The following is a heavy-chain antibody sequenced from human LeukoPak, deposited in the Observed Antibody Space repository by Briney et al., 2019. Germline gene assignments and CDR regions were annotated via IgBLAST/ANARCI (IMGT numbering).Heavy chain of an antibody. J-gene: IGHJ6*02. Sequence: GGSLRLSCAASGFTVSSNYMSWARQAPGKGLEWVSVIYSGGSTYYADSVKGRFTISRDNSKNTLYLQMNSLRAEDTAVYYCAREGGHYYGMDVWGQGTTVTVSS. CDR2: IYSGGST. CDR1: GFTVSSNY. V-gene: IGHV3-53*01. CDR3: AREGGHYYGMDV.